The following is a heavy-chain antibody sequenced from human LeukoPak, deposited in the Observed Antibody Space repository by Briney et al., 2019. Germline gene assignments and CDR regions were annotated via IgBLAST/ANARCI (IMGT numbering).Heavy chain of an antibody. CDR2: IKSDGSST. CDR3: ARESPHSDY. D-gene: IGHD2-21*01. CDR1: GFTFSSYW. Sequence: GGSLRLSCAASGFTFSSYWMHWVRQAPGKGLVWVSRIKSDGSSTMYADSVKGRFTISRDNAKNTPYLQMNSLRVEDTAVYYCARESPHSDYWGQGTLVTVSS. J-gene: IGHJ4*02. V-gene: IGHV3-74*03.